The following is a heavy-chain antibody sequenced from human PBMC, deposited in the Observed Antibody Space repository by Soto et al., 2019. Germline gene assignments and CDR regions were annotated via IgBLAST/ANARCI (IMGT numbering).Heavy chain of an antibody. CDR2: IIPILGIA. CDR1: GGTFSSYT. J-gene: IGHJ2*01. Sequence: QVQLVQSGAEVKKPGSSVKVSCKASGGTFSSYTISWVRQAPGQGLEWMGRIIPILGIANYAQKFQGRVTINADKSTSTAYMELSSLRSEDTAVYYCARDITPTQSGWYFDLWGRGTLVTVSS. CDR3: ARDITPTQSGWYFDL. D-gene: IGHD7-27*01. V-gene: IGHV1-69*08.